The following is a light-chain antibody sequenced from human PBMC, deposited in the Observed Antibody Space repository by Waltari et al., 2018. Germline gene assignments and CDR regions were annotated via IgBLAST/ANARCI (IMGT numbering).Light chain of an antibody. CDR2: GNN. J-gene: IGLJ2*01. CDR3: QSFDNMLSGGVV. V-gene: IGLV1-40*01. CDR1: TSNIGAGHD. Sequence: SVLTQPPSVSGTPGQRVTISCSRSTSNIGAGHDVHWSQHLPGTAPKLPIYGNNNRPSGVPDRFSGSKSGTSASLAITGLQADDEADYFCQSFDNMLSGGVVFGGGTKLAVL.